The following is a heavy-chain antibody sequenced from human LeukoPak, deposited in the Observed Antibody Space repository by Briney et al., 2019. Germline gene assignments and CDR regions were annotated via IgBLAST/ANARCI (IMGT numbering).Heavy chain of an antibody. CDR2: VDHRGII. J-gene: IGHJ4*02. Sequence: PSETLSLTCAVYSTSFNDYYWSWLRQSPGKGLEWIGEVDHRGIINYNPSLKSRITISADTSKSHFSLNLTSVTAADTAVYYCARRQLWLLWHFDYWGQGTPVTVSS. CDR1: STSFNDYY. CDR3: ARRQLWLLWHFDY. D-gene: IGHD5-18*01. V-gene: IGHV4-34*01.